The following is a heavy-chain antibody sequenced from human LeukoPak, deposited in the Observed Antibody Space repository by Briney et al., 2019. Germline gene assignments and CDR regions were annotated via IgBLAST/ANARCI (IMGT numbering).Heavy chain of an antibody. CDR2: IIPIFGTA. V-gene: IGHV1-69*06. D-gene: IGHD5-24*01. J-gene: IGHJ4*02. Sequence: SVKVSCKAAGGTFSSYAISWVRQAPGQGLEWMGGIIPIFGTANYAQKFQGRVTITADKSTSTAYMELSSLRSEDTAVYYCAREGGDGYNYNYWGQGTLVTVSS. CDR1: GGTFSSYA. CDR3: AREGGDGYNYNY.